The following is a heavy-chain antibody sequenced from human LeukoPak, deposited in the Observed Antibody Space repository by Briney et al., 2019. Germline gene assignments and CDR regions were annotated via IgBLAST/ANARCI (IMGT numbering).Heavy chain of an antibody. CDR2: IRYDGSNK. D-gene: IGHD4-17*01. J-gene: IGHJ4*02. Sequence: PGGSLRLSCAASGFTFSSCGMHWVRQAPGKGLEWVAFIRYDGSNKYYADSVKGRFTISRDNSKNTLYLQMNSLRAEDTAVYYCAKIADYGDYVMGNYFDYWGQGTLVTVSS. V-gene: IGHV3-30*02. CDR3: AKIADYGDYVMGNYFDY. CDR1: GFTFSSCG.